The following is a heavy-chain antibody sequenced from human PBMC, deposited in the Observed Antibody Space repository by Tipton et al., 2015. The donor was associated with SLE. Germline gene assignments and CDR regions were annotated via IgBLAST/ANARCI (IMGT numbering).Heavy chain of an antibody. CDR1: GFTVRSDY. CDR2: IYTDDEETT. Sequence: SLRLSCAVSGFTVRSDYMSWVRQAPGKGLEWVSVIYTDDEETTYYADSVGGRFTISRDNSKSTLSLQMNSLRPDDTAVYYCAKGAHFDDWGQGTLVTVSS. J-gene: IGHJ4*02. V-gene: IGHV3-53*05. CDR3: AKGAHFDD.